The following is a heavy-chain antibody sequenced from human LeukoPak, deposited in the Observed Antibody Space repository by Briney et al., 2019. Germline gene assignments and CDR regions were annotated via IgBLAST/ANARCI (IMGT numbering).Heavy chain of an antibody. CDR2: IYYSGST. Sequence: SETLSLTCTVSGGSISSYYWSWIRQPPEKGLEWIGYIYYSGSTNYNPSLKSRVTISVDTSKNQFSLKLSSVTAADTAVYYCARDYYGSGSLHFDYWGQGTLVTVSS. J-gene: IGHJ4*02. CDR3: ARDYYGSGSLHFDY. CDR1: GGSISSYY. D-gene: IGHD3-10*01. V-gene: IGHV4-59*01.